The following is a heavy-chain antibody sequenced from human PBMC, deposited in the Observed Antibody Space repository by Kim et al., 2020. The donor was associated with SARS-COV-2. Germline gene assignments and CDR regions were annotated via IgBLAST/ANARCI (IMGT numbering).Heavy chain of an antibody. V-gene: IGHV3-30*07. Sequence: DPENGRFTITSDKSKTTLYLQINSLRAEDTAVYYCARAVYSSSSSYFDYWGQGTLVTVSS. D-gene: IGHD6-6*01. J-gene: IGHJ4*02. CDR3: ARAVYSSSSSYFDY.